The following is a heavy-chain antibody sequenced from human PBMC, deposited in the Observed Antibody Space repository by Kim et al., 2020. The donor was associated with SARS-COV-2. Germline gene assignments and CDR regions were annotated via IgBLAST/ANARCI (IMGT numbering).Heavy chain of an antibody. D-gene: IGHD3-3*01. J-gene: IGHJ5*02. Sequence: YAAPVKGRFTISRDDSKNTLYLQMNSLKTEDTAVYYCTTESGYYSSWFDPWGQGTLVTVSS. V-gene: IGHV3-15*01. CDR3: TTESGYYSSWFDP.